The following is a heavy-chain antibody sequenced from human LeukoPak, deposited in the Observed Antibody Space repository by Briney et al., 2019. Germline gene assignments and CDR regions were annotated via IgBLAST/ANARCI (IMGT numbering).Heavy chain of an antibody. CDR1: GFTFSSYG. CDR2: ISYNGSNK. CDR3: AKDYYDSSSYYANAPSDY. V-gene: IGHV3-30*18. J-gene: IGHJ4*02. D-gene: IGHD3-22*01. Sequence: GGSLRLSCAASGFTFSSYGMHWVRQAPGKGLEWVAVISYNGSNKYYADSVKGRFTISRDNSKNTLYLQMNSLRAEDTAVYYCAKDYYDSSSYYANAPSDYWGQGTLVTVSS.